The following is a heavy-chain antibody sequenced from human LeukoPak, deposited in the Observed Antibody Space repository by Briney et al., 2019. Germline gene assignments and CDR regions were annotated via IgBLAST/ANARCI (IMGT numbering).Heavy chain of an antibody. V-gene: IGHV4-34*01. CDR1: GGSFSGYY. CDR3: ARARGSSIAARTHFDY. J-gene: IGHJ4*02. Sequence: SETLSLTCAVYGGSFSGYYWSWIRQPPGKGLEWIGEINHSGSTNYNSSLKSRVTISVDTSKNQFSLKLSSVPAADTAVYYCARARGSSIAARTHFDYWGQGTLVTVSS. CDR2: INHSGST. D-gene: IGHD6-6*01.